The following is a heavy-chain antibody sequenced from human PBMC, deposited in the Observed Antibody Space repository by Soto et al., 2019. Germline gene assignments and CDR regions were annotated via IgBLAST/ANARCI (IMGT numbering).Heavy chain of an antibody. CDR2: INHSGST. Sequence: PSETLSLTCAVYGGSFSGYYWSWIRQPPGKGLEWIGEINHSGSTNYNPSLKSRVTISVDTSKNQFSLKLSSVTAADTAVYYCATSPNMVRGVILAANYYGMDVWGQGTTVTVSS. CDR1: GGSFSGYY. CDR3: ATSPNMVRGVILAANYYGMDV. D-gene: IGHD3-10*01. J-gene: IGHJ6*02. V-gene: IGHV4-34*01.